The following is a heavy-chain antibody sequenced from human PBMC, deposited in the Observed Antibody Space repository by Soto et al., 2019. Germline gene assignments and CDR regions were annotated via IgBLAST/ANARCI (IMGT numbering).Heavy chain of an antibody. J-gene: IGHJ6*02. CDR3: ARLTDADTAMFFHQPNNYSSSSGMDA. CDR1: GFTFSSYA. D-gene: IGHD5-18*01. V-gene: IGHV3-30-3*01. CDR2: ISYDGSNK. Sequence: PGGSLRLSCAASGFTFSSYAMHWVRQAPGKGLEWVAVISYDGSNKYYADSVKGRFTISRDNSKNTLYLQMNSLRAEDTAVYYCARLTDADTAMFFHQPNNYSSSSGMDAWGQGTTVPFSS.